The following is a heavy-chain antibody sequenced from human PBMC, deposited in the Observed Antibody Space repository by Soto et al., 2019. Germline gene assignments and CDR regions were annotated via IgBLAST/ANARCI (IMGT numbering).Heavy chain of an antibody. D-gene: IGHD3-10*01. CDR1: GGSFSGYY. J-gene: IGHJ6*02. Sequence: WETLSLTCAVYGGSFSGYYWSWIRQPPGKGLEWIGEINHSGSTNYNPSLKSRVTISVDTSKNQFSLKLSSVTAADTAVYYCARGPVLWFGELYGYYGMDVWGQGTTVTVS. CDR2: INHSGST. V-gene: IGHV4-34*01. CDR3: ARGPVLWFGELYGYYGMDV.